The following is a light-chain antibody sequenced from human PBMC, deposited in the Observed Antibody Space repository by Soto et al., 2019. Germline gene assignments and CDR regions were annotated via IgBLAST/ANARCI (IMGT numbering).Light chain of an antibody. V-gene: IGLV2-14*03. CDR3: SSHTPNIPL. J-gene: IGLJ2*01. Sequence: QSVLTQPASVSGSPRQSITISCTGTSGDVDSHYVAWYQQQPNKAPKVLIYEGNNRPSGVSDRFSGSKSGNTASLTISGLQAEDEADYYCSSHTPNIPLFGGGTKLTVL. CDR1: SGDVDSHY. CDR2: EGN.